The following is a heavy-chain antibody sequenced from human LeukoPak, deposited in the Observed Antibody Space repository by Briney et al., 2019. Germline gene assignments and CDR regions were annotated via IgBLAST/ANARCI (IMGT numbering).Heavy chain of an antibody. CDR2: IWYDGSNK. J-gene: IGHJ4*02. Sequence: GGSLRLSCAASGFTVSSNYMSWVRQAPGKGLEWVAVIWYDGSNKYYADSVKGRFTISRDNSKNTLYLQMNSLRAEDTAVYYCAKDQSYNWNYGDYWGQGTLVTVSS. V-gene: IGHV3-30*02. CDR1: GFTVSSNY. CDR3: AKDQSYNWNYGDY. D-gene: IGHD1-7*01.